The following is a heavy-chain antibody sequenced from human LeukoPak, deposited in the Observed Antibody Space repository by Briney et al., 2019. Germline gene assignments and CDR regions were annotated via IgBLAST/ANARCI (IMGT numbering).Heavy chain of an antibody. J-gene: IGHJ6*03. Sequence: SSETLSLTCTVSGGSISSGSYYWSWIRQPAGKGLEWIGRTYTSGSTNYNPSLKSRDTISVDTSKNQFSLKLSSVTAADTAVYYCASTPSGWYGIDYYYYMDVWGKGTTVTVSS. CDR2: TYTSGST. CDR1: GGSISSGSYY. D-gene: IGHD6-19*01. V-gene: IGHV4-61*02. CDR3: ASTPSGWYGIDYYYYMDV.